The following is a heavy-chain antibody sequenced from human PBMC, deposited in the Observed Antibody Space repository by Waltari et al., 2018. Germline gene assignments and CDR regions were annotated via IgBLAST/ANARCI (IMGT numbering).Heavy chain of an antibody. CDR1: GGPFSSYA. CDR3: ARGHRYSYGYGDAFDI. V-gene: IGHV1-69*01. CDR2: IIPIFCTA. J-gene: IGHJ3*02. Sequence: QVQLVQSGAEVKKPGSSVKVSCKASGGPFSSYAISWVRQAPGQGLEWMGGIIPIFCTANYAQKFQGRVTITADESTSTAYMELSSLRSEDTAVYYCARGHRYSYGYGDAFDIWGQGTMVTVSS. D-gene: IGHD5-18*01.